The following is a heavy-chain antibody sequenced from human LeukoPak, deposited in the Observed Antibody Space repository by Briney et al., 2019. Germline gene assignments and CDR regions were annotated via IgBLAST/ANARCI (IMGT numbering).Heavy chain of an antibody. CDR2: IFSGGDT. J-gene: IGHJ3*02. CDR1: GFTVSRNY. Sequence: PGGSLRLSCAASGFTVSRNYMSWVRQAPGKGLEWVSIIFSGGDTYYADSVKGRFTISRDNSKNTVYLQMNSLRAEDTAVYYCARDHPATSLTTRAFDIWGQGTMVTVSS. D-gene: IGHD4-17*01. CDR3: ARDHPATSLTTRAFDI. V-gene: IGHV3-53*01.